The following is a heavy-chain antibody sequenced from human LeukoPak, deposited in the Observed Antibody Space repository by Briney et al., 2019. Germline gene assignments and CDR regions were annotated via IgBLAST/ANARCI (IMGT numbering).Heavy chain of an antibody. CDR2: INHSGST. V-gene: IGHV4-34*01. Sequence: SETLSLTCAVYTGSFSGYYWTWVRQSPGKGLEWIGEINHSGSTNYNSSLKTRVTISVDVSKNQFSLELTSVTAADTAVYYCARGYEWVTRSYSLWGQGTMVTVSS. CDR3: ARGYEWVTRSYSL. J-gene: IGHJ3*01. D-gene: IGHD4-17*01. CDR1: TGSFSGYY.